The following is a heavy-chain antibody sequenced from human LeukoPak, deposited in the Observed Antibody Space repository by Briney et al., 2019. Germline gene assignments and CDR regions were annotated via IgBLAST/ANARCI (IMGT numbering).Heavy chain of an antibody. CDR3: ARETTVAGPGYFDY. CDR1: GFTFSSYA. Sequence: GGSLRLSCAASGFTFSSYAMHWVRQAPGKRLEWVAVISYDGSNKYYADSVKGRFTISRDNSKNTLYLQMNSLRAEDTAVYYCARETTVAGPGYFDYWGQGTLVTVSS. CDR2: ISYDGSNK. V-gene: IGHV3-30-3*01. J-gene: IGHJ4*02. D-gene: IGHD6-19*01.